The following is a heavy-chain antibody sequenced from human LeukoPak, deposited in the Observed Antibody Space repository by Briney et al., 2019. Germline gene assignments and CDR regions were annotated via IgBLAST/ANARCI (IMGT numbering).Heavy chain of an antibody. J-gene: IGHJ5*02. CDR3: ARDSPFDP. CDR1: GFTVSSNY. CDR2: IYSGGST. V-gene: IGHV3-66*01. Sequence: PGGSLRLSCAASGFTVSSNYMSWVRQAPGKGLEWVSVIYSGGSTNYADSVKGRFTISRDNSKNTLYLQMNSLSAEDTAVYYCARDSPFDPWGQGTLVTVSS.